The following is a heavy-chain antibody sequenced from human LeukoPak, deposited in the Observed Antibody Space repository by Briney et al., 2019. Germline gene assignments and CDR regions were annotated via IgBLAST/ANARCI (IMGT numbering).Heavy chain of an antibody. CDR1: GDSVSSNSAA. D-gene: IGHD3-10*01. Sequence: SQTLSLTCAISGDSVSSNSAAWNWIRQSPSRGLEWLGRTYYRSKWYNDYAVSVKSRITINPDTSKNQFSLQLNSVTPEDTAVYYCARDPTIRFGEPWAFDYWGQGTLATVSS. CDR3: ARDPTIRFGEPWAFDY. J-gene: IGHJ4*02. CDR2: TYYRSKWYN. V-gene: IGHV6-1*01.